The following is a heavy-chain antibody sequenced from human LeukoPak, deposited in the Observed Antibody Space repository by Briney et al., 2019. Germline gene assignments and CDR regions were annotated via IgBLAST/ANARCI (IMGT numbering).Heavy chain of an antibody. D-gene: IGHD6-13*01. V-gene: IGHV3-9*01. CDR3: AKDIFGYSSSRAIDY. J-gene: IGHJ4*02. CDR2: LTWNSGSV. Sequence: GGSLRLSCAASGFTFDDYAMHWVRQAPGKGLEWVSGLTWNSGSVAYADSVKGRFTISRDNAKNPLYLQMNSLRAEDTALYYCAKDIFGYSSSRAIDYWGQGTLVTVSS. CDR1: GFTFDDYA.